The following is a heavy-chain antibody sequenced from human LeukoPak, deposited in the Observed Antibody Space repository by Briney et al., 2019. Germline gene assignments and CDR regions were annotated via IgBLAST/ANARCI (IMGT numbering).Heavy chain of an antibody. V-gene: IGHV1-8*01. CDR3: ARMYYYGSGSSVNWFDP. CDR1: GYTFTSYG. Sequence: ASVKVSCKASGYTFTSYGINWVRQATGQGLERMGWMNANSGDTGYAQKFEGRVTMTRNTSISTAYMELSSLRSEDTAVYYCARMYYYGSGSSVNWFDPWGQGTLVTVSS. J-gene: IGHJ5*02. D-gene: IGHD3-10*01. CDR2: MNANSGDT.